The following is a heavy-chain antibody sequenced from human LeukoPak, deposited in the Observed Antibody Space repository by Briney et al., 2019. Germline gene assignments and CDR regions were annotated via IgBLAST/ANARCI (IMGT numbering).Heavy chain of an antibody. CDR1: GYTFTSYD. V-gene: IGHV1-8*01. J-gene: IGHJ6*03. CDR2: MNPNSGNT. Sequence: GASVKVSCKASGYTFTSYDINWVRQATGQGLEWMGWMNPNSGNTGYAQKFQGRVTMTRNTSISTAYMELSSLRSEDTAVYYCARAGFDWAYYYYYMDVWGKGTTVTISS. CDR3: ARAGFDWAYYYYYMDV. D-gene: IGHD3-9*01.